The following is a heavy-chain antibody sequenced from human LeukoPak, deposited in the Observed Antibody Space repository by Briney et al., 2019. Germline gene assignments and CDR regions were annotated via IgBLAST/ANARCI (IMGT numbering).Heavy chain of an antibody. CDR2: MYHSGIT. J-gene: IGHJ5*02. V-gene: IGHV4-38-2*01. CDR3: ARIGYSSNSRWFDT. D-gene: IGHD6-13*01. Sequence: PSETLSLTCAVSGYSISSAYYWGGIRQPPGKGLEWIGTMYHSGITYDNPSLKSRVTISLDTSKNQFSLKLTSVTAADTAVYYCARIGYSSNSRWFDTWGQGTLVTVSS. CDR1: GYSISSAYY.